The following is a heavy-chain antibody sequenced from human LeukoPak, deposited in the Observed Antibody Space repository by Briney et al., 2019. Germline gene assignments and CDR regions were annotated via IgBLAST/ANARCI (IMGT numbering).Heavy chain of an antibody. D-gene: IGHD3-10*01. V-gene: IGHV1-69*01. CDR3: ARDRLYGSGSSQPFDY. Sequence: SVKVSCKASGSTFSSYAISWVRQAPGQGLEWMGGIIPIFGTANYAQKFQGRVTITADESTSTAYMGLSSLRSEDTAVYYCARDRLYGSGSSQPFDYWGQGTLVTVSS. J-gene: IGHJ4*02. CDR1: GSTFSSYA. CDR2: IIPIFGTA.